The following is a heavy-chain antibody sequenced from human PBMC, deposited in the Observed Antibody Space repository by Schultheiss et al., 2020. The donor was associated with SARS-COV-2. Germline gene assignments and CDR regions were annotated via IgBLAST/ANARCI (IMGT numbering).Heavy chain of an antibody. CDR1: GGSFSGYY. Sequence: SETLSLTCAVYGGSFSGYYWSWIRQSPGKGLEWIGEINHSGSTDYSPSLKSRVTVSVDTSKNQFSLKLSSVTAADTAVYYCARRSGNGYYYYMDVWGKGTTVTVSS. J-gene: IGHJ6*03. CDR3: ARRSGNGYYYYMDV. D-gene: IGHD4-23*01. V-gene: IGHV4-34*01. CDR2: INHSGST.